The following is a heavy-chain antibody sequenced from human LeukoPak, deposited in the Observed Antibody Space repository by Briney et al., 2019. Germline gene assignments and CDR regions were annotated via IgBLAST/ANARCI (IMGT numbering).Heavy chain of an antibody. CDR1: GGSISNYY. J-gene: IGHJ4*02. V-gene: IGHV4-59*01. Sequence: TETLSLTCTVSGGSISNYYWSWIRQPPGKGLERIGYIYYSGSTNYNPSLKSRVTISVDTSKNQFSLNLSSVTAADTALYYCARHNGGTYYFDYWGQGTLVTVSS. CDR3: ARHNGGTYYFDY. CDR2: IYYSGST. D-gene: IGHD1-1*01.